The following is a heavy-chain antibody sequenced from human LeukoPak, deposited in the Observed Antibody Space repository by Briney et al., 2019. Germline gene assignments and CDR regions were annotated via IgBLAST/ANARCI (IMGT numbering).Heavy chain of an antibody. J-gene: IGHJ5*02. CDR1: GYTFTSYA. D-gene: IGHD3-10*01. CDR2: INTNTGNP. V-gene: IGHV7-4-1*02. CDR3: ARPRNYYGSGSPNWFDP. Sequence: ASVKVSCKASGYTFTSYAMNWVRQAPGQGLEWMGWINTNTGNPTYAQGFTGRFVFSLDTSVSTAYLQISSLKAEDTAVYYCARPRNYYGSGSPNWFDPWGQGTLVTVSS.